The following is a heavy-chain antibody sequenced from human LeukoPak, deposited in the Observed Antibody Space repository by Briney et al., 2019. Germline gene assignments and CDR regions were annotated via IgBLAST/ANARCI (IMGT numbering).Heavy chain of an antibody. J-gene: IGHJ6*03. Sequence: ASVKVSCKASGYTFTSYGISWVRQAPGQGLEWMGWISAYNGNTNYAQKLQGRVTMTTDTSTSTAYMELRSLRSDDTAVYYCARVLLWFGELVYYYYMDVWGKGTTVTVSS. V-gene: IGHV1-18*01. CDR3: ARVLLWFGELVYYYYMDV. D-gene: IGHD3-10*01. CDR2: ISAYNGNT. CDR1: GYTFTSYG.